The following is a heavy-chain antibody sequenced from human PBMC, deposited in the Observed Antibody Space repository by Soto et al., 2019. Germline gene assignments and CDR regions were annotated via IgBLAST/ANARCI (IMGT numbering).Heavy chain of an antibody. J-gene: IGHJ5*02. CDR1: GYTFTSYG. D-gene: IGHD6-19*01. CDR2: ISAYNGNT. CDR3: VRSQSEQWLATRGNNWFDP. Sequence: ASVKVSCKASGYTFTSYGISWVRQAPGQGLEWMGWISAYNGNTNYAQKLQGRVTMTTDTSTSTAYMELRSLRSDDTAVYYCVRSQSEQWLATRGNNWFDPWGQGTLVTVSS. V-gene: IGHV1-18*01.